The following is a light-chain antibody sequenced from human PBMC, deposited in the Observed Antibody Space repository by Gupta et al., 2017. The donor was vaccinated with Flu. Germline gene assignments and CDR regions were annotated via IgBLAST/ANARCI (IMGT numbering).Light chain of an antibody. CDR3: QEYYSSPPMYT. J-gene: IGKJ2*01. CDR1: QSVLYSSNNKNY. Sequence: IVMTQSPDSLAVSLGERATTNSKSSQSVLYSSNNKNYLAWYQQKAGQPPKLLIYWASTRESGVPDRFSGSGSGTDFTLTISSLQAEDVAVYYCQEYYSSPPMYTFGQGTKVEI. CDR2: WAS. V-gene: IGKV4-1*01.